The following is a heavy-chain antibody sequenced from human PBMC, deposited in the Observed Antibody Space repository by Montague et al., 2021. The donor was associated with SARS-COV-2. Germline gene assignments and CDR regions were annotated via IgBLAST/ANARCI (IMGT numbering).Heavy chain of an antibody. D-gene: IGHD1-26*01. Sequence: SETLSLTCTVSGGSINSYYWSRIRQPPGKGLEWIGYIYYSGSANYSPSFKSRVTISVDTSKDQFSLRLSSVTAADTAVYYCARTPYSRPLPDYWGQGALVTVSS. V-gene: IGHV4-59*01. CDR2: IYYSGSA. CDR1: GGSINSYY. CDR3: ARTPYSRPLPDY. J-gene: IGHJ4*02.